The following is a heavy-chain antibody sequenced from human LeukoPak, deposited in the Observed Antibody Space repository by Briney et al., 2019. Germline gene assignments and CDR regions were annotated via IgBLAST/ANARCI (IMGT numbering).Heavy chain of an antibody. V-gene: IGHV4-34*01. CDR3: ARAVVPARYYYYYYMDV. CDR2: INHSGST. J-gene: IGHJ6*03. Sequence: SETLSLTCAVYGGSFSGYYWSWTRQPPGKGLEWIGEINHSGSTNYNPSLKSRVTISVDTSKNQFSLKLSSVTAADTAVYYCARAVVPARYYYYYYMDVWGKGTTVTISS. D-gene: IGHD2-2*01. CDR1: GGSFSGYY.